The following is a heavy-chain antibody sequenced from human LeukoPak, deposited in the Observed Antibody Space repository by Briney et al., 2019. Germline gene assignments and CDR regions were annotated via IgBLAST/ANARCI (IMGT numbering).Heavy chain of an antibody. CDR2: IYGGDSDS. V-gene: IGHV5-51*01. CDR3: ARRQGCSNTARPPDY. CDR1: GYSFNTYR. J-gene: IGHJ4*02. Sequence: KISCEGSGYSFNTYRIGWVRQMPEKGLEWMGIIYGGDSDSRYSPSFRGQVTMSADKYINTANVQRSSLKASDTAMYYCARRQGCSNTARPPDYWGQGTLVTVPS. D-gene: IGHD2-2*01.